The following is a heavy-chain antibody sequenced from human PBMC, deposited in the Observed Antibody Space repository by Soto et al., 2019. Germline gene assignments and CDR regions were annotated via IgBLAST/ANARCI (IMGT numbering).Heavy chain of an antibody. Sequence: ASVKVSCKASGYTFTGYYMHWVRQAPGQGLEWMGWINPNSGGTNYALKFQGRVTMTRDTSISTAYMELSRLRSDDTAVYYCARVGAYYDILTGYYTDYYGMDVWGQGTTVTVSS. J-gene: IGHJ6*02. CDR3: ARVGAYYDILTGYYTDYYGMDV. V-gene: IGHV1-2*02. D-gene: IGHD3-9*01. CDR1: GYTFTGYY. CDR2: INPNSGGT.